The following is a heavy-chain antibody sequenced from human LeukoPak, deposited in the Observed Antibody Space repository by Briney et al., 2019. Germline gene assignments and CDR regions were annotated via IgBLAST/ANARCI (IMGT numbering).Heavy chain of an antibody. J-gene: IGHJ4*02. Sequence: PSETLSLTCTVSDVSISSGGYYWSWIRQHPGKGLEWIGYIYYSGSTYYNPSLKSRVTISGDTSKNQFSLRLSSVTAADAAVYYCARNYYFELWGQGTLVTVSS. CDR2: IYYSGST. V-gene: IGHV4-31*03. CDR3: ARNYYFEL. CDR1: DVSISSGGYY.